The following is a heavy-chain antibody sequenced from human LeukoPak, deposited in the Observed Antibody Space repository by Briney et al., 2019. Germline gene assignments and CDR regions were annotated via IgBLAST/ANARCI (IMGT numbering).Heavy chain of an antibody. Sequence: PSETLSLTCAVYGGSFSGYYWNWIRQPPGKGLEWIGEINHSGSTNYNPSLKSRVTISVDTSKNQFSLKLTSVTAADTAVYYCARGGDILTGYSMYYLDYWGQGTLVTGSS. CDR3: ARGGDILTGYSMYYLDY. CDR2: INHSGST. CDR1: GGSFSGYY. D-gene: IGHD3-9*01. V-gene: IGHV4-34*01. J-gene: IGHJ4*02.